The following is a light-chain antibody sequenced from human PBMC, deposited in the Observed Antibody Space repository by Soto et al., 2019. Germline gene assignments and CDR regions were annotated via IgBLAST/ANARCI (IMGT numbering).Light chain of an antibody. CDR3: QQYHNWPA. CDR2: GAS. J-gene: IGKJ1*01. CDR1: QSVTNSY. V-gene: IGKV3-15*01. Sequence: EIVMTQSPVTLSVSPGERATLSCRASQSVTNSYLAWYQQKPGQAPRLLIFGASTRAAGIPARFSGSGSGTEFTLTISSLQSEDFAVYYCQQYHNWPAFGQGTKV.